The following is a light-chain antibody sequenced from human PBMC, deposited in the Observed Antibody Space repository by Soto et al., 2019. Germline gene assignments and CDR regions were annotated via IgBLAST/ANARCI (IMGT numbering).Light chain of an antibody. CDR1: QRVNNY. V-gene: IGKV1-39*01. Sequence: DVQMTHSPSSLSASVGDSVTITCRASQRVNNYLNCYQQKPGEAPKLLIYAASSLQIGVPSRFGGSGSGTDFTLAISGLQPEDFAIYYCQQSYITPWTFGQGTKVEIK. CDR2: AAS. J-gene: IGKJ1*01. CDR3: QQSYITPWT.